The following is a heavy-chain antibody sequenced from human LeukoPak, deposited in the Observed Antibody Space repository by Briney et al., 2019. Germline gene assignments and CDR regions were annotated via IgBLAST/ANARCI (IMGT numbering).Heavy chain of an antibody. Sequence: SETLSLACAVSGYSISSGYYWGWIRQLPGEGLEWIGSIYHSGSTYYNPSLKSRVTISVDTSKNQFSLKLNSVTAADTAVYYCARGVVVISSGDYWGQGTLVTVSS. D-gene: IGHD3-22*01. J-gene: IGHJ4*02. CDR1: GYSISSGYY. CDR2: IYHSGST. CDR3: ARGVVVISSGDY. V-gene: IGHV4-38-2*01.